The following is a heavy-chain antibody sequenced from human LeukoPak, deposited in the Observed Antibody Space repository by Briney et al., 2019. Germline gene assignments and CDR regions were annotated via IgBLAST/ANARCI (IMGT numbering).Heavy chain of an antibody. J-gene: IGHJ4*02. D-gene: IGHD1-1*01. V-gene: IGHV3-15*01. CDR1: EFTFSSFA. Sequence: GGSLRLSCAASEFTFSSFAMSWVRQAPGKGLEWVGRIKSKPDGGTTDYAAPVKGRFTISRDDSKNTLYLQMNSLKTEDAAVYYCTTDAGYEDYFDYWGQGTLVTVSS. CDR3: TTDAGYEDYFDY. CDR2: IKSKPDGGTT.